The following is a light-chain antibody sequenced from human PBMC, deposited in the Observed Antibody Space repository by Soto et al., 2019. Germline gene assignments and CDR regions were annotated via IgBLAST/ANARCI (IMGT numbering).Light chain of an antibody. CDR3: QQFSDNSWT. J-gene: IGKJ1*01. CDR2: KAS. V-gene: IGKV1-5*03. CDR1: QSFGSW. Sequence: DIQMTQSPSTLAASVGDRVTITCRASQSFGSWLAWYQQKPGKAPKLLIYKASSLRSGVPSRFSGSGSGREFTLTVSSLQPDDFATYYCQQFSDNSWTFGQGTTVEIK.